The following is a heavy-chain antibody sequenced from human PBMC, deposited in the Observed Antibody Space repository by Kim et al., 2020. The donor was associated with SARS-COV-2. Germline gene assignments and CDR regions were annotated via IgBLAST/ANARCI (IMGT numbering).Heavy chain of an antibody. CDR2: VDHSGTT. CDR3: ARGVSSAWTLRAWFDP. V-gene: IGHV4-4*02. D-gene: IGHD3-22*01. CDR1: GASISSSSSC. J-gene: IGHJ5*02. Sequence: SETLSLTCVVSGASISSSSSCWSWVRQPPGKGLEWIGEVDHSGTTSYNVSLKSRVTISVDKSKNQFSLRLNSVSAADTAVYYCARGVSSAWTLRAWFDPWGQGTLVTVSP.